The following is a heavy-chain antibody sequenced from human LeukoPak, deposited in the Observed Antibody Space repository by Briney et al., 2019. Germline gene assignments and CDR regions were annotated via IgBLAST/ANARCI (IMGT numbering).Heavy chain of an antibody. D-gene: IGHD3-9*01. CDR2: IYYSGST. V-gene: IGHV4-39*01. J-gene: IGHJ5*02. CDR3: ARQESVRYFDWFPQGAWFDP. CDR1: GGSISSSSYY. Sequence: SETLSLTCTVSGGSISSSSYYWGWIRQPPGKGLEWIRSIYYSGSTYYNPSLKSRVTISVDTSKNQFSLKLSSVTAADTAVYYCARQESVRYFDWFPQGAWFDPWGQGTLVTVSS.